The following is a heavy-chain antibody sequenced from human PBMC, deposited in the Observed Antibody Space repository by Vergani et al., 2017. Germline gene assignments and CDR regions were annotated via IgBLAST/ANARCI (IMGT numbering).Heavy chain of an antibody. J-gene: IGHJ6*02. CDR3: ASVNGSGSYYNGYYYYGIDV. CDR2: ISAYNGNT. Sequence: QVQLVQSGAEVKKPGASVKVSCKASGYTFTSYGISWVRQAPGQGLEWMGWISAYNGNTNYAQKLQGRVTMTTDTSTSTAYMELRSLRSDDTAVYYCASVNGSGSYYNGYYYYGIDVWGQGTTVTVSS. CDR1: GYTFTSYG. D-gene: IGHD3-10*01. V-gene: IGHV1-18*01.